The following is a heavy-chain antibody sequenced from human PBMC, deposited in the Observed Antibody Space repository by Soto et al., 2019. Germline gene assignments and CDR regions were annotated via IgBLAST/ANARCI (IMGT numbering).Heavy chain of an antibody. Sequence: GASVKASCKASGYTFTSYYMHWVRQAPGQGLEWMGIINPSGGSTSYAQKFQGRVTMTRDTSTSTVYMELSSLRSEDTAVYYCAIRGYCSSTSCYGAFDIWGQGTMVTVSS. CDR3: AIRGYCSSTSCYGAFDI. V-gene: IGHV1-46*01. J-gene: IGHJ3*02. CDR2: INPSGGST. CDR1: GYTFTSYY. D-gene: IGHD2-2*01.